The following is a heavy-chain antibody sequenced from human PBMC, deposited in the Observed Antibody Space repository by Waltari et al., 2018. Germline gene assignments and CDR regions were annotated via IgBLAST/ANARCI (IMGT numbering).Heavy chain of an antibody. CDR3: AKDHHQVAAPFDY. Sequence: EVQLLESGGGLVQPGGSLRLSCAASGFTFSSYAMSWVRQAPGKGLEWVSVIYSGGSSTYYADSVKGRFTISRDNSKNTLYLQMNSLRAEDTAVYYCAKDHHQVAAPFDYWGQGTLVTVSS. V-gene: IGHV3-23*03. J-gene: IGHJ4*02. CDR1: GFTFSSYA. D-gene: IGHD5-12*01. CDR2: IYSGGSST.